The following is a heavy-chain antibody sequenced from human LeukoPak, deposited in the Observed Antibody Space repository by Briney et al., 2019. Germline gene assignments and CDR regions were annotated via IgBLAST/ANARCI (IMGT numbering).Heavy chain of an antibody. CDR1: GYTFTGYY. V-gene: IGHV1-2*02. J-gene: IGHJ4*02. CDR3: ARGPRGVWGSYHTGNDY. CDR2: INPNSGGT. D-gene: IGHD3-16*01. Sequence: EASVKVSCKASGYTFTGYYMHWVRQAPGQGLEWTGWINPNSGGTNYAQKFQGRVTMTRDTSISTAYMELSRLRSDDTAVYYCARGPRGVWGSYHTGNDYWGQGTLVTVSS.